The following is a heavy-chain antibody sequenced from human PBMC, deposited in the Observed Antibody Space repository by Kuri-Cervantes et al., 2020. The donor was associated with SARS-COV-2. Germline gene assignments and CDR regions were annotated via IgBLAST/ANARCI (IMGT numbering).Heavy chain of an antibody. Sequence: QTLSLTCAASGFTFSDFYISWVRQAPGKGLEWVGFIRSKAYGGTTEYAASVKGRFTISRDDSKSIAYLQMDSLKTEDTAVYYCTRARPPYYDFWSGPRLGPGYFDYWGQGTLVTVSS. CDR2: IRSKAYGGTT. CDR1: GFTFSDFY. J-gene: IGHJ4*02. CDR3: TRARPPYYDFWSGPRLGPGYFDY. V-gene: IGHV3-49*04. D-gene: IGHD3-3*01.